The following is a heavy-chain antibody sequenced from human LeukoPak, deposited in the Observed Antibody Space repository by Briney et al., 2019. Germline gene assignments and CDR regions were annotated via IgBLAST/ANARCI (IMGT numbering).Heavy chain of an antibody. V-gene: IGHV3-74*03. J-gene: IGHJ4*02. Sequence: GGSLRLSCIASGFTFSSDRTHWVRHVPGKGLVWVSRIETDGTGAVYADAVEGRFTISRDNSKNTLYLQMNSLRAEDTAVYYCARARSMWQQQLLGYWGQGILVTVSS. CDR1: GFTFSSDR. CDR2: IETDGTGA. D-gene: IGHD6-13*01. CDR3: ARARSMWQQQLLGY.